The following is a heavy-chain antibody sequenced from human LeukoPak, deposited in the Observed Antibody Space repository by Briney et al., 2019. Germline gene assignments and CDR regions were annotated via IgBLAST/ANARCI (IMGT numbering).Heavy chain of an antibody. CDR1: GGSISSYY. Sequence: PSETPSLTCTVSGGSISSYYWSWIRQPPGKGLEWIGYIYYSGSTNYNPSLKSRVTISVDTSKNQFSLKLSSVTAADTAVYYCARRGGTTPHFDYWGQGTLVTVSS. D-gene: IGHD1-7*01. J-gene: IGHJ4*02. CDR2: IYYSGST. CDR3: ARRGGTTPHFDY. V-gene: IGHV4-59*08.